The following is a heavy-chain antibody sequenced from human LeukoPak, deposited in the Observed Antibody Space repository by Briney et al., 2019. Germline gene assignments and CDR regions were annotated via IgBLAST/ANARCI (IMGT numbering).Heavy chain of an antibody. CDR3: ARDLYDSSGYAY. J-gene: IGHJ4*02. CDR2: IHTDGRST. CDR1: GFTFSTYW. Sequence: GGSLRLSCVASGFTFSTYWMHWVRQVPGKGLVWVSHIHTDGRSTSYADSVRGRFTISRDNAKSTLYLQMNSLRVEDTAVYYCARDLYDSSGYAYWGQGTLVTVSS. V-gene: IGHV3-74*01. D-gene: IGHD3-22*01.